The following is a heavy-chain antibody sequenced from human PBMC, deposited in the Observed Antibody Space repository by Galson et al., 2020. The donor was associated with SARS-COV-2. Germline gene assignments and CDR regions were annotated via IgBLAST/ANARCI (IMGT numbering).Heavy chain of an antibody. CDR1: GFTFSSYG. Sequence: GGSLRLSCAASGFTFSSYGMHWVRQAPGKGLEWVAVIWYDGSNKYYADSVKGRFTISRDNSKNTLYLQMNSLRAEDTAVYYCARTRSLYYDISTGYQAGYYYYGMDVWGQGTTVTVSS. D-gene: IGHD3-9*01. CDR3: ARTRSLYYDISTGYQAGYYYYGMDV. CDR2: IWYDGSNK. J-gene: IGHJ6*02. V-gene: IGHV3-33*01.